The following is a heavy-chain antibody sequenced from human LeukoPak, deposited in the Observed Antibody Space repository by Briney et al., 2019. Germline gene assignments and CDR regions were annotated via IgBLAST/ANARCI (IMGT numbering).Heavy chain of an antibody. CDR2: INPYSGGT. J-gene: IGHJ4*02. Sequence: ASVKVSCKASGYTFTGYYMHWVGQAAGQELEGMGWINPYSGGTNYPQKFQGRITMTRETAISTAYVALSRLRSDHTAVYYCASGGYSYGYGDHWGQGTLVTVSS. CDR1: GYTFTGYY. V-gene: IGHV1-2*02. D-gene: IGHD5-18*01. CDR3: ASGGYSYGYGDH.